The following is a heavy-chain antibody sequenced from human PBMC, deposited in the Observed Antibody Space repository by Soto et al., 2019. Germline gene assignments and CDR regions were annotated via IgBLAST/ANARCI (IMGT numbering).Heavy chain of an antibody. Sequence: SETLSLTCTVSGGSITSSYWSWIRRPPGKGLEWIAYIYDTGISGYTPSTSYNPSLKSRVTMSVDTSKSQFSPKLTSVTAADTAVYYCARGEDAFFYYGLDVWGQGITVTVSS. J-gene: IGHJ6*02. CDR1: GGSITSSY. V-gene: IGHV4-59*01. CDR2: IYDTGISGYTPST. CDR3: ARGEDAFFYYGLDV.